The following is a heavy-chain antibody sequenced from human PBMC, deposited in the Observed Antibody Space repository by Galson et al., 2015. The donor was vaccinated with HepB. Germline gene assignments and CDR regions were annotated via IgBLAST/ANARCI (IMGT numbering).Heavy chain of an antibody. CDR2: INHSGST. J-gene: IGHJ3*02. D-gene: IGHD6-19*01. V-gene: IGHV4-34*01. Sequence: ETLSLTCAVYGGSFSGYYWSWIRQPPGKGLEWIGEINHSGSTNYNPSLKSRVTISVDTSKNQFSLKLSSVTAADTAVYYCARRVAVAGHPYRGAFDIWGQGTMVTVSS. CDR1: GGSFSGYY. CDR3: ARRVAVAGHPYRGAFDI.